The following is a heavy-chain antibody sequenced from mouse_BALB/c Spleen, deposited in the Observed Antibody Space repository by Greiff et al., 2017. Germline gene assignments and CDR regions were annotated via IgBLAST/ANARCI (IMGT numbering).Heavy chain of an antibody. Sequence: QVQLQQSGPQLVRPGASVKISCKASGYSFTSYWMHWVKQRPGQGLEWIGMIDPSDSETRLNQKFKDKATLTVDKSSSTAYMQLSSPTSEDSAVYYCARGVPYFDYWGQGTTLTVSS. V-gene: IGHV1S127*01. CDR2: IDPSDSET. J-gene: IGHJ2*01. CDR1: GYSFTSYW. CDR3: ARGVPYFDY.